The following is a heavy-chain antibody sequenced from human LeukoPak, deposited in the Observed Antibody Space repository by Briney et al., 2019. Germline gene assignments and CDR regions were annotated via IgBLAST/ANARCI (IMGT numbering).Heavy chain of an antibody. CDR3: ARDREFSSGWYFDN. Sequence: PGGSLRLSCAASGFTFSSYDMYWVRQGPGKGLGWVSYISSSGSGSTKFYADSVKGRFTISRDNAENSLYLQMSSLRVEDTAVYYCARDREFSSGWYFDNWGQGTLVTVSS. J-gene: IGHJ4*02. CDR1: GFTFSSYD. D-gene: IGHD6-19*01. V-gene: IGHV3-48*03. CDR2: ISSSGSGSTK.